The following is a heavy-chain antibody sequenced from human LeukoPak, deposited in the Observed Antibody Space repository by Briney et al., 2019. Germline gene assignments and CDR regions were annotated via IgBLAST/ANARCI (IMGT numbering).Heavy chain of an antibody. V-gene: IGHV3-23*01. Sequence: PGGSLRLSCVASGFTFSRYAMSWVRQAPGKGLEWDSAISGSGVTTHYAGSVKGRFSISRDNSKNTLYLQMNSLRAEDTALYYCAKKVVVGATSPYSDFQDWGQGTLVTVSS. J-gene: IGHJ1*01. CDR2: ISGSGVTT. CDR3: AKKVVVGATSPYSDFQD. D-gene: IGHD1-26*01. CDR1: GFTFSRYA.